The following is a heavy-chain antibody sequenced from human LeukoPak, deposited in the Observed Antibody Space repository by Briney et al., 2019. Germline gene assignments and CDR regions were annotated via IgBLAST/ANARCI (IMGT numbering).Heavy chain of an antibody. CDR1: GGSFSGYY. J-gene: IGHJ3*02. D-gene: IGHD1-26*01. CDR3: AKLGTTLDVFDI. V-gene: IGHV4-34*01. CDR2: INHSGST. Sequence: SETLSLTCAVYGGSFSGYYWSWIRQPPGKGLEWIGEINHSGSTNYNPSLKSRVTISVDTSKNQFSLKLSSVTAADTAVYYCAKLGTTLDVFDIWGQGTMVAVSS.